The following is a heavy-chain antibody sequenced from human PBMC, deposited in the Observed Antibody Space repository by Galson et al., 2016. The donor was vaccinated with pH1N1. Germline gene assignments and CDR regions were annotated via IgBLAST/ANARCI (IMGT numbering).Heavy chain of an antibody. Sequence: QSGAEVKKPGESLKISCKASGYSFTDYWIGWVHQMTGKGLGWMGIIFPGDSDTRYSPSFQGQVTISADKSINTAYLQWSSLKASDTAIYYCARLRGSDLDSWGQGTLVTVST. CDR2: IFPGDSDT. CDR3: ARLRGSDLDS. V-gene: IGHV5-51*07. CDR1: GYSFTDYW. J-gene: IGHJ4*02. D-gene: IGHD3-16*01.